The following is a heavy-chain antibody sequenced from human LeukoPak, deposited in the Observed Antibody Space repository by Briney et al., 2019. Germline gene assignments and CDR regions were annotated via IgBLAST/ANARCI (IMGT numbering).Heavy chain of an antibody. CDR1: GYTFTSYG. J-gene: IGHJ3*02. Sequence: ASVKVSCKASGYTFTSYGISWVRQAPGQGLEWMGWISAYNGNTNYAQKLQGRVTMTTDTPTSTAYMELRSLRSDDTAVYYCARVGYCTNGVCYDAFDIWGQGTMVTVSS. D-gene: IGHD2-8*01. V-gene: IGHV1-18*01. CDR2: ISAYNGNT. CDR3: ARVGYCTNGVCYDAFDI.